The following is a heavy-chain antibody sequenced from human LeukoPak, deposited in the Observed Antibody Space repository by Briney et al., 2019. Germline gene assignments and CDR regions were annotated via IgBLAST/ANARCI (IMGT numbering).Heavy chain of an antibody. Sequence: PGGSLRLSCAGSGFTFSSYAMIWVRQAPGKGLEWVSTISGSGDSTYYADSVKGRFTISRDNSKNTLYLQMNSLRAEDTAVHYCAKAVDSFGMGVWDQGTTVTVSS. D-gene: IGHD2-15*01. CDR1: GFTFSSYA. CDR2: ISGSGDST. CDR3: AKAVDSFGMGV. V-gene: IGHV3-23*01. J-gene: IGHJ6*01.